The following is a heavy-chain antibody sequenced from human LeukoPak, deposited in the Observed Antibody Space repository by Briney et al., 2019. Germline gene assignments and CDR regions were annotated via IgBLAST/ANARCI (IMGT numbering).Heavy chain of an antibody. D-gene: IGHD4-11*01. CDR3: ARGYSNYLYYFDY. CDR1: GGTFSSYA. Sequence: ASVKVSCKASGGTFSSYAISWVRQATGQGLERMGWMNPNSGNTGCAQKFQGRVTMTRNTSISTAYMELSSLRSEDTAVYYCARGYSNYLYYFDYWGQGTLVTVSS. V-gene: IGHV1-8*02. J-gene: IGHJ4*02. CDR2: MNPNSGNT.